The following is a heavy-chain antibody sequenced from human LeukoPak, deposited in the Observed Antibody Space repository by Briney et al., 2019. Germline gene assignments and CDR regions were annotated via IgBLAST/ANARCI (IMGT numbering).Heavy chain of an antibody. Sequence: SETLSLTCTVSGGSISSYYWSWIRQSPGKGLEWIGYIYYSGSTNYSPSLKSRVTISVDTSKNQFSLKLSSVTAADTAVYYCARDASPAAKSAFDIWGQGTMVTVSS. CDR3: ARDASPAAKSAFDI. CDR2: IYYSGST. V-gene: IGHV4-59*12. CDR1: GGSISSYY. J-gene: IGHJ3*02. D-gene: IGHD2-2*01.